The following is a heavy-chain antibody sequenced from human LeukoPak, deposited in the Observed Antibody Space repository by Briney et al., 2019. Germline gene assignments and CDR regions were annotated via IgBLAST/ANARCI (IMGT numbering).Heavy chain of an antibody. Sequence: SETLSLTCTVSGGSISSSSYYWGWIRQPPGKGLEWIGSIYYSGSTYYNPSLNSRVTISLDTSKSQFSLTLTSVTAADTAMYFCARSFNEKYYFESWGQGTLVTDSS. CDR2: IYYSGST. CDR3: ARSFNEKYYFES. V-gene: IGHV4-39*01. D-gene: IGHD2-8*01. J-gene: IGHJ4*02. CDR1: GGSISSSSYY.